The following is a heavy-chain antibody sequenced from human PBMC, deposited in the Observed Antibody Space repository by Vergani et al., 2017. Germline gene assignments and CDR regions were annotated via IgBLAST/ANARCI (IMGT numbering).Heavy chain of an antibody. CDR1: GFTFDDYA. D-gene: IGHD7-27*01. Sequence: EVQLVESGGGLVQPGRSLRLSCAASGFTFDDYAMHWVRQAPGKGLEWLSGISWNSGSIGYADSVKGRFTISRDNSKNTLYLQMNSPRAEDTAVYFCAKGPTGVGYYYYGMDVWGQGP. CDR2: ISWNSGSI. J-gene: IGHJ6*02. V-gene: IGHV3-9*01. CDR3: AKGPTGVGYYYYGMDV.